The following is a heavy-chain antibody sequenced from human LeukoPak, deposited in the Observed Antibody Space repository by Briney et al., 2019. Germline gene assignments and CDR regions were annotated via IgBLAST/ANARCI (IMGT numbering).Heavy chain of an antibody. Sequence: SETLSLTCTVSGGSISSYYWSWTRQPAGKGLEWIGRIYSTGNTDYNPSLKSRITMSIDTSKKQFSLKLSSVTAADTAVYYCARGGGGGDCRWGQGTLVTVSS. D-gene: IGHD2-21*02. CDR3: ARGGGGGDCR. CDR1: GGSISSYY. J-gene: IGHJ4*02. CDR2: IYSTGNT. V-gene: IGHV4-4*07.